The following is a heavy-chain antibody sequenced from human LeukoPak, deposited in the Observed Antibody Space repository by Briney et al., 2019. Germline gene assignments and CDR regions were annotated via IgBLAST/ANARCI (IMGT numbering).Heavy chain of an antibody. Sequence: PGGSLRLSCAASGFTFSSYSMNWVRQAPGKGLEWVSYISSSSSTIYYADSVKGRFTISRDNAKNSLYLQMNSLRAEDTAVYYCAREAAYYYMDVRGKGTTVTVSS. D-gene: IGHD2-15*01. V-gene: IGHV3-48*04. CDR3: AREAAYYYMDV. CDR2: ISSSSSTI. J-gene: IGHJ6*03. CDR1: GFTFSSYS.